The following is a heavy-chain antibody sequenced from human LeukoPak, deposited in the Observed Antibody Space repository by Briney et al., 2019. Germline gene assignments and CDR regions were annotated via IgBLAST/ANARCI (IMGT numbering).Heavy chain of an antibody. J-gene: IGHJ4*02. CDR2: IYYSGST. CDR1: GGSISSSSYY. V-gene: IGHV4-39*01. CDR3: ARHEGIVGATGGFDY. Sequence: SETLSLTCTVSGGSISSSSYYWGWIRQPPGKGLEWIGSIYYSGSTYYNPSLKSRVTISVDTSKNQFSLKLSSVTAADTAVYYCARHEGIVGATGGFDYWGQGTLVTVSS. D-gene: IGHD1-26*01.